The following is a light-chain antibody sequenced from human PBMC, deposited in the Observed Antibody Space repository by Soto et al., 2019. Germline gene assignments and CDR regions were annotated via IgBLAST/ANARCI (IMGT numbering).Light chain of an antibody. J-gene: IGLJ1*01. Sequence: QSALAQPASVSGSPGQSIAISCTGTSSDVGGYNYVSWYQQHPGKAPKLMIYEVSNRPSGVSNRSSGSKSGNTASLTISGLQAEDEADYYCSSYTSSTFYLFGNGTKVTVL. CDR3: SSYTSSTFYL. V-gene: IGLV2-14*01. CDR2: EVS. CDR1: SSDVGGYNY.